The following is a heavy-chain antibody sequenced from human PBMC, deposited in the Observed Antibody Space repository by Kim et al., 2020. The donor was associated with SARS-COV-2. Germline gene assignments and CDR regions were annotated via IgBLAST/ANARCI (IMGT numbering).Heavy chain of an antibody. CDR2: IYYSGST. J-gene: IGHJ4*02. D-gene: IGHD1-26*01. CDR1: GGSISSSSYY. Sequence: SETLSLTCTVSGGSISSSSYYWGWIRQPPGKGLEWIGSIYYSGSTYYNPSLKSRVTISVDTSKNQFSLKLSSVTAADTAVYYCASRGGVADHNDYWGQGTLVTVSS. V-gene: IGHV4-39*01. CDR3: ASRGGVADHNDY.